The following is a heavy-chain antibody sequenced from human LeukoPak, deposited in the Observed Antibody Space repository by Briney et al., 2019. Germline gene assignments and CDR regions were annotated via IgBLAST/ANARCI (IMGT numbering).Heavy chain of an antibody. CDR2: IIPIFDTA. CDR3: ARGAGIAARTYYYYMDV. J-gene: IGHJ6*03. CDR1: GGTFSSYA. Sequence: SVKVSCKASGGTFSSYAICWVRQAPGQGLEWMGGIIPIFDTANYAQKFQGRVTITTDESTSTAYMELSSLRSEDTAVYYCARGAGIAARTYYYYMDVWGKGTTVTVSS. D-gene: IGHD6-6*01. V-gene: IGHV1-69*05.